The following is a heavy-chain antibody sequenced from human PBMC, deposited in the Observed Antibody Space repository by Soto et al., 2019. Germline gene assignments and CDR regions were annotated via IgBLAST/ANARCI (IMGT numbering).Heavy chain of an antibody. CDR2: ISGYNGNT. Sequence: QVQLVQSGAEVKKPGASVKVSSKASGYTFTIYGISWVRQAPGQGLEWMGWISGYNGNTDYAQNLQDRVTLTTDASTSLVYMELRSLRSDDTAVYYCARVDYYDSSGYYGYWGQGTLITVSS. CDR3: ARVDYYDSSGYYGY. J-gene: IGHJ4*02. D-gene: IGHD3-22*01. CDR1: GYTFTIYG. V-gene: IGHV1-18*04.